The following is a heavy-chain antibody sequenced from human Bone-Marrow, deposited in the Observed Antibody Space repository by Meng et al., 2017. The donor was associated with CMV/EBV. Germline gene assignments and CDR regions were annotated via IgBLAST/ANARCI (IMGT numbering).Heavy chain of an antibody. CDR2: IRYDGSNK. J-gene: IGHJ4*02. CDR3: AKVGSPLIKPNSSSMNY. Sequence: GGSLRLSCAASGFSFTNYMMHWVRQAPGKGLEWVAFIRYDGSNKYYADSVKGRFTISRDNSKNTLYLQMNSLRAEDTAVYYCAKVGSPLIKPNSSSMNYWGQGTLVTVSS. CDR1: GFSFTNYM. D-gene: IGHD6-6*01. V-gene: IGHV3-30*02.